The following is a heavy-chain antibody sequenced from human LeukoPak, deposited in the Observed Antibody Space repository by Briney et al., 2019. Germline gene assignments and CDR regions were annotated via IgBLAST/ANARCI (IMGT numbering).Heavy chain of an antibody. J-gene: IGHJ5*02. CDR2: INPSGGST. CDR3: ARGYYDSSGYYWFDP. CDR1: GYTFTSYY. D-gene: IGHD3-22*01. V-gene: IGHV1-46*01. Sequence: ASVKVSCKASGYTFTSYYTHWVRQAPGQGLEWMGIINPSGGSTSYAQKFQGRVTMTRDMSTSTVYMELSSLRSEDTAVYYCARGYYDSSGYYWFDPWGQGTLVTVSS.